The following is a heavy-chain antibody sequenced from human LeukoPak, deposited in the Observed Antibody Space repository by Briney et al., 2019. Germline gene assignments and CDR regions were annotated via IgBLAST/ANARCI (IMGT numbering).Heavy chain of an antibody. CDR3: ASTYSSSSLIDY. CDR1: GGSISSGDYY. J-gene: IGHJ4*02. Sequence: SETLSLTCTVSGGSISSGDYYWSWIRQPPGKGLEWIGYIYYSGSTYYNPSLKSRVTISVDTSKNQFSLKLSSVTAADTAVYYCASTYSSSSLIDYWGQGTLVAVSS. D-gene: IGHD6-6*01. CDR2: IYYSGST. V-gene: IGHV4-30-4*08.